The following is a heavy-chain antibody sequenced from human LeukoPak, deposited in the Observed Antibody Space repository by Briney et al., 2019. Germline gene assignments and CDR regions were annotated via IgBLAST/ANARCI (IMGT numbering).Heavy chain of an antibody. CDR3: ARDRGSGWAQRYYGMDV. CDR1: GFTFSSYS. D-gene: IGHD6-19*01. CDR2: ISSSSSTI. J-gene: IGHJ6*02. V-gene: IGHV3-48*01. Sequence: GGSLRLSCAASGFTFSSYSMNWVRQAPGKGLEWVSYISSSSSTIYYADSVKGRFTISRDNAKNSLYLQMNSLRAEDTAVYYCARDRGSGWAQRYYGMDVWGQGTTVTVSS.